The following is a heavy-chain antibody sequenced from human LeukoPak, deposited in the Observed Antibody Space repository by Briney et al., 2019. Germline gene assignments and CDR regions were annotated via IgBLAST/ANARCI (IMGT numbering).Heavy chain of an antibody. Sequence: ASVKVSCKASGYTFTSYGISWVRQAPGQGLEWMGWISAYNGKTNYVQKLQGRVTMTTDTSTSTAYMDLRSLRSDDTAVYYCARDLSHGPGTGFQHWGQGTLVTVSS. CDR2: ISAYNGKT. J-gene: IGHJ1*01. CDR3: ARDLSHGPGTGFQH. V-gene: IGHV1-18*01. D-gene: IGHD1-7*01. CDR1: GYTFTSYG.